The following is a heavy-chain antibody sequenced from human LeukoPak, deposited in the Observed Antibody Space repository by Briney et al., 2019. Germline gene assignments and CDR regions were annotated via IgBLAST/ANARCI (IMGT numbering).Heavy chain of an antibody. CDR2: ISGSGGST. CDR1: GFTFSSYA. CDR3: AKDRKATIIYAVFDY. D-gene: IGHD5-24*01. J-gene: IGHJ4*02. V-gene: IGHV3-23*01. Sequence: GGSLSLSCAASGFTFSSYAMSWVRQAPGKGLEWASAISGSGGSTYYADSVKGRFTISRDNSKNTLYLQMNSLRAEDTAVYYCAKDRKATIIYAVFDYWGQGTLVTVSS.